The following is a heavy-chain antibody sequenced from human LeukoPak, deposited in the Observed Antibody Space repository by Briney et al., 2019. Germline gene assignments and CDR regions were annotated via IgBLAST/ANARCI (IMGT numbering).Heavy chain of an antibody. CDR2: TYRTGHT. D-gene: IGHD3-10*02. CDR3: ARGFFVRENPGSWFDP. V-gene: IGHV4-30-2*01. Sequence: SQTLSLTCAVSGGSISTGDYSWNWIRQPPGKGLEWIGYTYRTGHTFYNPSLKSRVTMSVDRSKNQFSLRLTSVTAADTAVYYCARGFFVRENPGSWFDPWGQGTLVTVSP. CDR1: GGSISTGDYS. J-gene: IGHJ5*02.